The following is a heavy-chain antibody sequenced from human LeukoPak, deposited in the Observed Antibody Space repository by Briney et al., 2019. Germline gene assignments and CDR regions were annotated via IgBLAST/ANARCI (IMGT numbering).Heavy chain of an antibody. V-gene: IGHV4-34*01. CDR3: ARSMVVISVFDI. CDR2: INHSGST. Sequence: PSETLSLTCAVYGGSFSGYYWSWIRQPPGKGLEWIGEINHSGSTNYNPSLKSRVTISVDTSKNQFSLKLSSVTAADTAVYYCARSMVVISVFDIWGQGTMVTVSS. J-gene: IGHJ3*02. CDR1: GGSFSGYY. D-gene: IGHD4/OR15-4a*01.